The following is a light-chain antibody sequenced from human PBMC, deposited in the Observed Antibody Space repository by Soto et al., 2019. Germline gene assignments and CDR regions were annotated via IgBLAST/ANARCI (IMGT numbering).Light chain of an antibody. J-gene: IGKJ4*01. CDR1: QGMFGT. CDR3: QPYNNWPLT. CDR2: DTS. V-gene: IGKV3-15*01. Sequence: IALTQFPATLSLSPGETATLXCRASQGMFGTFARYQHKAGQTPGLLIYDTSTRAPGAPARFSGSRSGPEFTRTINSLQSEDFAIYYCQPYNNWPLTFGGGTKVDIK.